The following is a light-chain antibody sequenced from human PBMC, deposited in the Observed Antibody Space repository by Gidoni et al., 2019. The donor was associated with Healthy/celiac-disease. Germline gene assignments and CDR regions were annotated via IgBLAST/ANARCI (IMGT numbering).Light chain of an antibody. Sequence: EIVLTQSPGTLSLSPGERATLSCRASQSVSSSDLAWYQQKPGQAPRLLIYGASSRATGIPDRCSGSGSGTDFTLTISRLEPEDFAVYYCQQYGSSPITFXQXTRLEIK. CDR2: GAS. CDR3: QQYGSSPIT. CDR1: QSVSSSD. V-gene: IGKV3-20*01. J-gene: IGKJ5*01.